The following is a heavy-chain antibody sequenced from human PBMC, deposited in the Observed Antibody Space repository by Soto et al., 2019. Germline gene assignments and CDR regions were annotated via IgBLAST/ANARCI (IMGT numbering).Heavy chain of an antibody. J-gene: IGHJ4*02. D-gene: IGHD3-3*01. CDR2: ISYDGSNK. CDR1: GFTFSSYG. V-gene: IGHV3-30*18. CDR3: VHDAGDFSNY. Sequence: QVQLVESGGGVVQPGRSLRLSCAASGFTFSSYGMHWVRQAPGKGLEWVAVISYDGSNKYYADSVKGRFTISRDNSKNTLYLQMNSLRAEDTAVYYCVHDAGDFSNYWGQGTLVTVSS.